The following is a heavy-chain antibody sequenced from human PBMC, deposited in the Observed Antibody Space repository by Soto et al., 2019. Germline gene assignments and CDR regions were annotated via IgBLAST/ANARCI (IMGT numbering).Heavy chain of an antibody. CDR3: ARQTPFSSGSREGDLWSFDY. V-gene: IGHV4-39*01. D-gene: IGHD6-19*01. J-gene: IGHJ4*02. Sequence: PSETLSLTCTVSGGSISSSSYYWGWIRQPPGKGLEWIGSIYYSGSTYYNPSLKSRVTISVDTSKNQFSLKLSSVTAADTAVYYCARQTPFSSGSREGDLWSFDYWGQGTLVTVSS. CDR2: IYYSGST. CDR1: GGSISSSSYY.